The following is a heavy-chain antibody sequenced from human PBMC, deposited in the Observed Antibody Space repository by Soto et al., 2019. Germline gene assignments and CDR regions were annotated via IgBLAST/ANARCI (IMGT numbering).Heavy chain of an antibody. Sequence: QVQLVESGGNLVKPGGSLRLSCAASGFTFSDYYMSWIRQAPGKGLEWVSYISTSGSTIYYADSVKGRFTISRDNAKNSLYLQMNSLRAEDTAVYYCARVRDIVVVVAATHFQHWGQGTLVIVSS. CDR1: GFTFSDYY. V-gene: IGHV3-11*01. D-gene: IGHD2-15*01. J-gene: IGHJ1*01. CDR3: ARVRDIVVVVAATHFQH. CDR2: ISTSGSTI.